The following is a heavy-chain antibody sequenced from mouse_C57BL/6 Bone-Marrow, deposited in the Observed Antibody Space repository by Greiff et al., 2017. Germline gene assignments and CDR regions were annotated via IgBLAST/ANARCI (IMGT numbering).Heavy chain of an antibody. V-gene: IGHV1-59*01. CDR3: ARGNDYDGAWFAY. Sequence: QVQLQQPGAELVRPGTSVKLSCKASGYTFTSYWMHWVKQRPGQGLEWIGVIDPSDSYTNYNQKFKGKATLTVDTSSSTAYMQLSSLTSEDSAVYYCARGNDYDGAWFAYWGQGTPVTVSA. CDR1: GYTFTSYW. J-gene: IGHJ3*01. D-gene: IGHD2-4*01. CDR2: IDPSDSYT.